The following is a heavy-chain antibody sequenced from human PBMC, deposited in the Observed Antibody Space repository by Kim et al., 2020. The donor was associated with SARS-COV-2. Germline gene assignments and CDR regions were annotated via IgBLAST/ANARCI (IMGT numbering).Heavy chain of an antibody. CDR2: INAGKGNT. D-gene: IGHD3-10*01. V-gene: IGHV1-3*01. CDR3: ARRSSASGPYNY. CDR1: GYTFSSVD. J-gene: IGHJ4*02. Sequence: ASVKVSCKASGYTFSSVDLYWLRQAPGQRLEWMGRINAGKGNTEYSQKFQGRVTISRDTSASTAYMELSSLTSEDTAMYYCARRSSASGPYNYWSQGTLVTVSS.